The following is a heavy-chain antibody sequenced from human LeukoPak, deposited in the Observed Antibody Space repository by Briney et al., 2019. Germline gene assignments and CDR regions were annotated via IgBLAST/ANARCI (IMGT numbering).Heavy chain of an antibody. Sequence: SQTLSLTCTVSGDSMTRGGYYWSWVRQHPGRGLEWVGFIYHSGTTFYNPSLESRATISVDTSQNQFSLKLTSVTAADTAVYYCARAVDYRNYFDYWGQGTLVTVSS. V-gene: IGHV4-31*03. CDR3: ARAVDYRNYFDY. J-gene: IGHJ4*02. CDR1: GDSMTRGGYY. D-gene: IGHD4-11*01. CDR2: IYHSGTT.